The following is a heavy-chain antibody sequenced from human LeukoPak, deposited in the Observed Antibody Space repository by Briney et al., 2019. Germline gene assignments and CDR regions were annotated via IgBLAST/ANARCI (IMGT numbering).Heavy chain of an antibody. CDR2: ISGSGGST. CDR1: GFTFSSYA. CDR3: SKDGERYGSGSINWFDP. D-gene: IGHD3-10*01. J-gene: IGHJ5*02. V-gene: IGHV3-23*01. Sequence: GGSLRLSCAASGFTFSSYAMSWVRQAPGKGLEWVSAISGSGGSTYYADSVKGRFTISRDNSKNTLYLQMNSLRAEDTAVYYCSKDGERYGSGSINWFDPWGQGTLVTVSS.